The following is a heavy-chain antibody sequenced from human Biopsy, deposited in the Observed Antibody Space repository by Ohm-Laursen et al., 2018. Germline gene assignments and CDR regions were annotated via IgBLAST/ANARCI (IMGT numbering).Heavy chain of an antibody. Sequence: GTLSLTCTVSGDSITTYYWNWIRQPPGRGLEWVGSIYYSGSTNYNPSLKSRVTISADTSKSQLSLHLTSVTAADTAVYYCASRGLVMASDYYFDDWGQGTLVTVSS. V-gene: IGHV4-59*08. J-gene: IGHJ4*02. CDR2: IYYSGST. D-gene: IGHD3/OR15-3a*01. CDR1: GDSITTYY. CDR3: ASRGLVMASDYYFDD.